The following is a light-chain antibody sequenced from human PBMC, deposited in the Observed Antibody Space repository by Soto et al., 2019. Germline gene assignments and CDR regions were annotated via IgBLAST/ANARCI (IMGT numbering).Light chain of an antibody. CDR2: DAS. CDR3: QQRYTWPLT. V-gene: IGKV3-11*01. CDR1: RSVASY. J-gene: IGKJ4*01. Sequence: EVVLTQSPATLSLSPGGRATLSCRASRSVASYLAWYQQKPGQAPRLLIYDASNRATGIPARFSGRGSGTDFTLTIDSLEPDDFAVYYCQQRYTWPLTFGGGTKVEIK.